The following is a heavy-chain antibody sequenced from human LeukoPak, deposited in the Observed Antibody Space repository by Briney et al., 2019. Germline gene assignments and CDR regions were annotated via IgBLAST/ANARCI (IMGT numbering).Heavy chain of an antibody. D-gene: IGHD1-26*01. CDR1: GFTFSSYA. CDR3: AKDSGSYRYFDY. Sequence: GGSLRLSCAASGFTFSSYAMSWVRQAPGKGLEWVSSISATGGSTYYADSVRGRFTISRDNSKNTLYLQMNSLRAADTAVYYCAKDSGSYRYFDYWGRGTLVTVSS. J-gene: IGHJ4*02. V-gene: IGHV3-23*01. CDR2: ISATGGST.